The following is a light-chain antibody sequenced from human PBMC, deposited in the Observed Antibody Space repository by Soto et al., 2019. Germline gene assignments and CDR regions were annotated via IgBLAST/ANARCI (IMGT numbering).Light chain of an antibody. V-gene: IGLV1-44*01. CDR1: ISNNGGNN. CDR3: ATWDDNLNGLV. J-gene: IGLJ2*01. Sequence: QSVLTQAPSASGTPVQRVTISCAGSISNNGGNNVNWYQQFPGTAPKVLIHSNNQRPSGVPDRFSGSNSGTSDFLAISRLQSAEEAYVYCATWDDNLNGLVFGGGTKLTVL. CDR2: SNN.